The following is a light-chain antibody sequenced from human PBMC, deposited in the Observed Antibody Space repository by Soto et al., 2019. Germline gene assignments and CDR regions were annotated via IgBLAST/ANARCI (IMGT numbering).Light chain of an antibody. CDR1: QSVSSNY. J-gene: IGKJ5*01. CDR2: GAS. CDR3: KQYGSSRT. Sequence: EIELTQSPGTLSVSPGERATLSCRASQSVSSNYVAWYQQKRGQAPRLIIYGASSRATGIPERFSGSGSGTNFTLTISRLEPEDFSVYYGKQYGSSRTFGQGTRLEIK. V-gene: IGKV3-20*01.